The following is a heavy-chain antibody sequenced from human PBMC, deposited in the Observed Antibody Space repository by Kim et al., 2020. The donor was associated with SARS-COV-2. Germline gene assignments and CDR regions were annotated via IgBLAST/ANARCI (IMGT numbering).Heavy chain of an antibody. Sequence: SETLSLTCSISGGYLGSFYWTWVRQPPGRGLEWLGYIYSVGSTKYNPSLSSRLTMSVDMSKNQFSLKISSVTAADTAVYYCARGNVLTGLGYWGRGILVTVSS. CDR1: GGYLGSFY. V-gene: IGHV4-59*01. D-gene: IGHD7-27*01. CDR2: IYSVGST. CDR3: ARGNVLTGLGY. J-gene: IGHJ4*02.